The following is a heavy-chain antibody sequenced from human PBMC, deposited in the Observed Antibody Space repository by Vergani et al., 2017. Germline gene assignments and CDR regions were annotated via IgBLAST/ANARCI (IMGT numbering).Heavy chain of an antibody. J-gene: IGHJ6*02. CDR1: GGSLSSGGSY. CDR2: IYYSGST. V-gene: IGHV4-31*03. Sequence: QVQLQESGPGLVKPSQTLSLTCTVSGGSLSSGGSYWSWIRQHPGKGLEWIGYIYYSGSTYYNPSLKSRVTISVDTSKNQFSLKLSSVTAADTAVYYCARAPGYSYGHYYYGMDVWGQGTTVTVSS. D-gene: IGHD5-18*01. CDR3: ARAPGYSYGHYYYGMDV.